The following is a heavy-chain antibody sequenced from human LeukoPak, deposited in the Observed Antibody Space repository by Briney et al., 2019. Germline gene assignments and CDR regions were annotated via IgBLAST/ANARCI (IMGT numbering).Heavy chain of an antibody. CDR2: ISNDGNNK. CDR3: STLFYN. J-gene: IGHJ4*02. Sequence: GGSLRLSCAVSGFTFSDYAMHCVRQAPGRGLEWVAVISNDGNNKYYTDSVKGRFTISRDNSKNTLFLQMNSLTAEDTAVYYCSTLFYNWGQGTLVTVSS. CDR1: GFTFSDYA. V-gene: IGHV3-30-3*01.